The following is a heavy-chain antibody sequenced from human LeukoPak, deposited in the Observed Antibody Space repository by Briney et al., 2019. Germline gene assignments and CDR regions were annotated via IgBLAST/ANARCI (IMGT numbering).Heavy chain of an antibody. D-gene: IGHD6-6*01. Sequence: GGSLRLSCAASGFTFSDYSMNWVRQAPGKGLEWVANIKQGGIDKYYVDSVRGRFTISRDNAKNSVSLEMNSLRADDTAVYYCARVSSSMGGAADYWGQGTQVTVSS. CDR3: ARVSSSMGGAADY. CDR2: IKQGGIDK. J-gene: IGHJ4*02. CDR1: GFTFSDYS. V-gene: IGHV3-7*01.